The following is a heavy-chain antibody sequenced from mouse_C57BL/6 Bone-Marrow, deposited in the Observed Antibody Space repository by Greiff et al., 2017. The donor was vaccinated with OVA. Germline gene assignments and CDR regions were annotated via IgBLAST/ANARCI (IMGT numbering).Heavy chain of an antibody. D-gene: IGHD2-5*01. J-gene: IGHJ2*01. CDR1: GYAFSSYW. Sequence: QVQLQQSGAELVKPGASVKISCKASGYAFSSYWMNWVKQRPGKGLEWIGQIYPGDGDTNYNGKFKGKATLTADKSSSTAYMQLSSLTSEDSAVYFCARKGYSNSVFDYWGQGTTLTVSS. CDR3: ARKGYSNSVFDY. V-gene: IGHV1-80*01. CDR2: IYPGDGDT.